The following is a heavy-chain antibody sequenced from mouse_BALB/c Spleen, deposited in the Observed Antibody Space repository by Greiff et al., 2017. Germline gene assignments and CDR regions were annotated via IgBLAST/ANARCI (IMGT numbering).Heavy chain of an antibody. CDR3: ATVKFMDY. J-gene: IGHJ4*01. CDR2: INPSSGYT. V-gene: IGHV1-4*02. CDR1: GYTFTSYT. D-gene: IGHD1-3*01. Sequence: LVESAAELARPGASVKMSCKASGYTFTSYTMHWVKQRPGQGLEWIGYINPSSGYTEYNQKFKDKTTLTADKSSSTAYMQLSSLTSEDSAVYYCATVKFMDYWGQGTSVTVSS.